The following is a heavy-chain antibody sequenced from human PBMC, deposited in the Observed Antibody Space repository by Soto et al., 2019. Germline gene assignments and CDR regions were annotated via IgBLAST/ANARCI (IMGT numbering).Heavy chain of an antibody. D-gene: IGHD6-13*01. CDR3: ARDLLYSSRSTVRFDI. J-gene: IGHJ3*02. CDR1: GYTFTNYG. Sequence: QVQLVQSGTEVKKSGASVKGSCKASGYTFTNYGISWVRQAPGQGLEWLAWINTYNGHTNYAQKLQGRVTLTTDTSTSTAYMELRSLRSDDTAVYYCARDLLYSSRSTVRFDIWGQGTMVTVSS. CDR2: INTYNGHT. V-gene: IGHV1-18*01.